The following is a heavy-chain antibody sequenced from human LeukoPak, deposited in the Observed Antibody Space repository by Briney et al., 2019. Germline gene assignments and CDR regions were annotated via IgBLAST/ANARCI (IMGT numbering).Heavy chain of an antibody. CDR1: GFTFSSHG. CDR2: IWFDGSNK. CDR3: ARAGSGSHPKELGAFDI. D-gene: IGHD1-26*01. Sequence: GGSLRLSCAASGFTFSSHGMHWVRQAPGKGLEWVAVIWFDGSNKYYADPVKGRFTISRDNSKNTLSLQMNSLRAEDTAVYYCARAGSGSHPKELGAFDIWGQGTMVTVSS. J-gene: IGHJ3*02. V-gene: IGHV3-33*01.